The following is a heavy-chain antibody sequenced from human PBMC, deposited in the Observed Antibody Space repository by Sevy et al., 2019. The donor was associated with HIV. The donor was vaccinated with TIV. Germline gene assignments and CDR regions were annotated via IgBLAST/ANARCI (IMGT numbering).Heavy chain of an antibody. D-gene: IGHD2-15*01. J-gene: IGHJ6*03. CDR1: GFTVSSNY. V-gene: IGHV3-53*01. Sequence: QLGGSLRLSCAASGFTVSSNYMSWVRQAPGKGLEWVSLIYSGGTTYYADSVKGRFTISRDNSKNTLYLQMNSLRAEDTAVYYCARGNCSGGSCYRYYYYYYMDVWGTGTTVTVSS. CDR2: IYSGGTT. CDR3: ARGNCSGGSCYRYYYYYYMDV.